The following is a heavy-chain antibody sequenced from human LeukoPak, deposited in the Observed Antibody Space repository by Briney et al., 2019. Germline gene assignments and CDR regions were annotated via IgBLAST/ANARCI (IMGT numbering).Heavy chain of an antibody. D-gene: IGHD3-10*01. Sequence: SETLSLTCAVSGDSISTSNSYWGWIRRPPGKGLEWVGSIYYSGNTYYNPSLKSRVTISVDTSKNQFSLKLSSVTAADTAVYYCARTRYYYNSRSYGAPYYFDYWGQGTLVTVSS. CDR3: ARTRYYYNSRSYGAPYYFDY. CDR1: GDSISTSNSY. V-gene: IGHV4-39*01. J-gene: IGHJ4*02. CDR2: IYYSGNT.